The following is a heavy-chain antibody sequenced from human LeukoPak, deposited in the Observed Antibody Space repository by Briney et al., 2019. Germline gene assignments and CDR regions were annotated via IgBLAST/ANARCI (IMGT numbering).Heavy chain of an antibody. V-gene: IGHV3-53*01. CDR3: ARDSSGKGTWYFDL. D-gene: IGHD6-19*01. CDR1: GFSVSGNY. J-gene: IGHJ2*01. Sequence: PGGSLRLSCAASGFSVSGNYMSWVRQPPGKGLEWVSIIHRDGSTYYADSVEGRFTTSRDSSDNTLYLQMSRLRAEDTAVYYCARDSSGKGTWYFDLWGRGTLVTVSS. CDR2: IHRDGST.